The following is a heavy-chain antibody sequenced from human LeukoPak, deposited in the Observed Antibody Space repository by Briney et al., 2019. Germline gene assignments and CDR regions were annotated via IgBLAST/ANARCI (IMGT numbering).Heavy chain of an antibody. J-gene: IGHJ6*04. CDR1: GGSISSSGYC. CDR2: IDYSGNT. D-gene: IGHD3-10*02. V-gene: IGHV4-39*01. Sequence: SETLSLTCTVPGGSISSSGYCWGWIRQPPGKGLEWIGSIDYSGNTNYNPSLKSRVTIAVDMSKNQFSLKLSSVTAADTAVYYCAELGITMIGGVWGKGTTVTISS. CDR3: AELGITMIGGV.